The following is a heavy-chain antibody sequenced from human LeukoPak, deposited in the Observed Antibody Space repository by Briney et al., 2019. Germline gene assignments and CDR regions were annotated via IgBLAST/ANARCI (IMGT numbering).Heavy chain of an antibody. V-gene: IGHV3-23*01. CDR3: AKGIRPNDC. CDR2: LCIGGDTT. Sequence: PGGSLRLSCAASGFTFSSHGMCWVRQAPGRGLEWVSSLCIGGDTTFSDSVKGRFTISKDNSKNTLYLQLDSLRAEDKAIYYCAKGIRPNDCWGQGTLVTVSS. J-gene: IGHJ4*02. CDR1: GFTFSSHG. D-gene: IGHD2/OR15-2a*01.